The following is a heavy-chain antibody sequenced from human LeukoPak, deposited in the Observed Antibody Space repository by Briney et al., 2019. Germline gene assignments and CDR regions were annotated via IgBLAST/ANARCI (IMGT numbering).Heavy chain of an antibody. Sequence: SETLSLTCTVSGGSISSSSYYWGWIRQPPGKGLEWIGSIYHSGSTYYNPSLKSRVTIAVDTSKNQFSLKLSSVTAADTAVYYCARSVSITMVRGVTRGGPHDYWGQGTLVTVSS. CDR1: GGSISSSSYY. CDR3: ARSVSITMVRGVTRGGPHDY. V-gene: IGHV4-39*07. CDR2: IYHSGST. J-gene: IGHJ4*02. D-gene: IGHD3-10*01.